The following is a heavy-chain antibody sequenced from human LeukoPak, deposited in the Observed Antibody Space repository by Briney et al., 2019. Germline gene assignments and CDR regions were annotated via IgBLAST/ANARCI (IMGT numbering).Heavy chain of an antibody. CDR2: ISGSGGST. CDR1: GFTFSSYA. J-gene: IGHJ1*01. V-gene: IGHV3-23*01. D-gene: IGHD3-22*01. Sequence: GGSLRLSCAASGFTFSSYAMSWVRQAPGKGLEWVSAISGSGGSTYYADSVKGRFTISRDNSKNTLYLQMNSLRAEDTAVYYCAKDLGFYDSSGYYYEVYWGQGTLITVSS. CDR3: AKDLGFYDSSGYYYEVY.